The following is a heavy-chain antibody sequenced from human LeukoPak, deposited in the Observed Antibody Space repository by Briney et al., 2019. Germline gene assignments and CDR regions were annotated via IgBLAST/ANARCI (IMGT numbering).Heavy chain of an antibody. V-gene: IGHV1-2*06. Sequence: ASVKVSCKASGYTFTGYYMHWVRQAPGQGLEWMGRMNPNSGGTNYAQKFQGRVTMTRDTSISTAYMELSRLRSDDTAVYYCARETGGEMATIKREFDYWGQGTLVTVSS. D-gene: IGHD5-24*01. J-gene: IGHJ4*02. CDR1: GYTFTGYY. CDR3: ARETGGEMATIKREFDY. CDR2: MNPNSGGT.